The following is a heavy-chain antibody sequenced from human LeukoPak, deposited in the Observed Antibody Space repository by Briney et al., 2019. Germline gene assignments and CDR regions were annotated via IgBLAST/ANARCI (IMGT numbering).Heavy chain of an antibody. V-gene: IGHV1-69*05. J-gene: IGHJ4*02. Sequence: SVKVSCKASGGTFSSYAISWVRQAPGQGLEWMGRIIPIFGTANYAQKLQGRVTMTTDTSTSTAYMELRSLRSDDTAVYYCASVYYDSSGYQAIDYWGQGTLVTVSS. CDR2: IIPIFGTA. CDR3: ASVYYDSSGYQAIDY. CDR1: GGTFSSYA. D-gene: IGHD3-22*01.